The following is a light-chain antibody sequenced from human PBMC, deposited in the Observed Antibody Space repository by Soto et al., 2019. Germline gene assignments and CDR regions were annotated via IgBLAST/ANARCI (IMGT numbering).Light chain of an antibody. CDR3: QSYDSSLSGDV. J-gene: IGLJ1*01. V-gene: IGLV1-40*01. CDR1: SSNIGAGCD. Sequence: QSVLTQPPSVSGAPGQRVTISCTGSSSNIGAGCDVHWYQQLPGTAPKLLIYDDSNRPSGVPDRFSGSKSGTSASLAITGLQAEDEADYYCQSYDSSLSGDVFGTGTKLTVL. CDR2: DDS.